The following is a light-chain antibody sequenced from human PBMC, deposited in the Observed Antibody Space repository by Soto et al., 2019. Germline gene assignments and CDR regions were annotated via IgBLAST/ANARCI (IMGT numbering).Light chain of an antibody. CDR2: AAS. CDR1: QDISNW. CDR3: QQTKSYPLA. Sequence: DIQMTQSPSSVSASVGDRVTITCRASQDISNWLAWYQQRPGKAPNLLIYAASSLQTGVPSMFSGGGFVTDFTLTISSLPPEDFATYYCQQTKSYPLAFGGGTKVEIK. J-gene: IGKJ4*01. V-gene: IGKV1-12*01.